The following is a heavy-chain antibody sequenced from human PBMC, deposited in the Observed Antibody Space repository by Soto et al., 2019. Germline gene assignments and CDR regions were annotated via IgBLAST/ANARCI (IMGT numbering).Heavy chain of an antibody. CDR1: GFTFSSYA. Sequence: GGSLRLSCAASGFTFSSYAMSWVRQAPGKGLEWVSAISGSGGSTYYADSVKGRFTISRDNSKNTLYVQMNSLRAEDKAVYYCAKEESYYDFWSGQVSNYGMDVWGQGTTVTVSS. D-gene: IGHD3-3*01. CDR2: ISGSGGST. CDR3: AKEESYYDFWSGQVSNYGMDV. J-gene: IGHJ6*02. V-gene: IGHV3-23*01.